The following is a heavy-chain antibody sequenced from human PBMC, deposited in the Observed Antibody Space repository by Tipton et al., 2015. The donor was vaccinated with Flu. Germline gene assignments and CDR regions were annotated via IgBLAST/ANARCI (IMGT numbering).Heavy chain of an antibody. CDR3: AREGTMIVADSGMDV. D-gene: IGHD3-22*01. J-gene: IGHJ6*02. CDR2: IYYSGST. Sequence: TLSLTCTVSGGSISSGGYYWSWIRQHPGKGLEWIGYIYYSGSTYYNPSLKSRVTISVDTSKNQFSLKLSSVTAADTAVYYCAREGTMIVADSGMDVWGQGTTVTVSS. V-gene: IGHV4-31*03. CDR1: GGSISSGGYY.